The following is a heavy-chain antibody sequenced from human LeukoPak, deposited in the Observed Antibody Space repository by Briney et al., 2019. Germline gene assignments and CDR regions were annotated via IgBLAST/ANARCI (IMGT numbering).Heavy chain of an antibody. J-gene: IGHJ4*02. Sequence: PGGSLSLSWAASGFIISSYAMSWVRKPPGKGLGWVSTITGSCGSTYYADSVKGRCIISRDNSKNAVYLQINSIRADDTTLYYCAKDRSCINDVCQGDLDYWGQGTLVTVSS. D-gene: IGHD2-8*01. CDR1: GFIISSYA. CDR3: AKDRSCINDVCQGDLDY. V-gene: IGHV3-23*01. CDR2: ITGSCGST.